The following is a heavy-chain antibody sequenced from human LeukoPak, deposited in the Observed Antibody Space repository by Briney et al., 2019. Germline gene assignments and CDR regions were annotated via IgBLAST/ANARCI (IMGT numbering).Heavy chain of an antibody. V-gene: IGHV4-34*01. Sequence: TSETLSLTCAVYGGSFSGYYWSWIRQPPGKGLEWIGEINHSGSTNYNPSLKSRVTISVDTSKNQFSLKLSSVTAADTAVYYCASTRFFDWLILDYWGQGTLVTVSS. CDR3: ASTRFFDWLILDY. D-gene: IGHD3-9*01. CDR2: INHSGST. CDR1: GGSFSGYY. J-gene: IGHJ4*02.